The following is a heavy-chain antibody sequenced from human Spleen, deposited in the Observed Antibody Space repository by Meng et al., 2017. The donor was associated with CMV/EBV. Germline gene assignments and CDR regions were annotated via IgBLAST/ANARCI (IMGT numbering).Heavy chain of an antibody. Sequence: SVKVSCKTSGYSFISYGISWVRQAPGQGLEWMGGIIPILGIANYAQKFQGRVTITADKSTSTAYMELSSLRSEDTAVYYCARIEGHIFYYYGMDVWGQGTTVTVSS. CDR2: IIPILGIA. CDR3: ARIEGHIFYYYGMDV. V-gene: IGHV1-69*10. J-gene: IGHJ6*02. CDR1: GYSFISYG.